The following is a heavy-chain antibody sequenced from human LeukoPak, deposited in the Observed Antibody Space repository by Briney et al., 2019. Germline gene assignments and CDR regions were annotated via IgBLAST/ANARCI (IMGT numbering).Heavy chain of an antibody. CDR1: GGTFSSYA. CDR2: IIPIFGTA. J-gene: IGHJ4*02. D-gene: IGHD6-13*01. CDR3: ARAKTDSSSWYLIDY. Sequence: SVKVSCKASGGTFSSYAISWVRQAPGQGLEWMGGIIPIFGTANYTQKFQGRVTITADESTSTAYMELSSLRSEDTAVYYCARAKTDSSSWYLIDYWGQGTLVTVSS. V-gene: IGHV1-69*13.